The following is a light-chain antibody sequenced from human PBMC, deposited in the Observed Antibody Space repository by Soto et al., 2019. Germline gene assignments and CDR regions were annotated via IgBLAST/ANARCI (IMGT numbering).Light chain of an antibody. V-gene: IGKV4-1*01. J-gene: IGKJ4*01. Sequence: DIVMTQSPDSLAVSLGERAPINCKSSQSVLYSSNNKNCLAWYQQKPGQPPKLLIYWASTRESGVPDRFSGSGSGTDFTLTISSLQAEDVAVYYCQQYYSTPLTFGGGTKVEIK. CDR2: WAS. CDR3: QQYYSTPLT. CDR1: QSVLYSSNNKNC.